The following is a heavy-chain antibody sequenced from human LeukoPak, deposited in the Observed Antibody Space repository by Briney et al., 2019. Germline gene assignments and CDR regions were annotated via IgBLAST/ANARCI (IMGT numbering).Heavy chain of an antibody. J-gene: IGHJ4*02. V-gene: IGHV3-23*01. Sequence: GGSLGLSCAASGXTFSNCAMSWVRQAPGKGLEWVSAISGGGGSTYYADSVKGRFTISRDNSKNTLYLQMNSLRAEDTAVYYCARGKVVTGIDYWGQGTLVTVSS. CDR2: ISGGGGST. CDR1: GXTFSNCA. CDR3: ARGKVVTGIDY. D-gene: IGHD2-21*02.